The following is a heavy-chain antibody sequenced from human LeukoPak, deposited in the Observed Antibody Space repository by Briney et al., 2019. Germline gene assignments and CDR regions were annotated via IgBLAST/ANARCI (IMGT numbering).Heavy chain of an antibody. CDR3: TTDQPSWNYFDY. D-gene: IGHD1-1*01. CDR2: IKRKTDGGTT. V-gene: IGHV3-15*01. J-gene: IGHJ4*02. Sequence: PGGSLRLSCAASGFTFSNAWMSWVRQTPGKGLEWVGRIKRKTDGGTTDYAAPVKGRFTISRDDSKNTLYLQMNSLKTEDTVVYYCTTDQPSWNYFDYWGQGTLVTVSS. CDR1: GFTFSNAW.